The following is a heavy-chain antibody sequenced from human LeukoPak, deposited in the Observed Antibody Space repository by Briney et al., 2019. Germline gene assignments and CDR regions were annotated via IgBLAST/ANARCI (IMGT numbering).Heavy chain of an antibody. V-gene: IGHV1-46*01. D-gene: IGHD2-2*01. CDR1: GYTFTDYY. J-gene: IGHJ5*02. CDR3: ARVVEVVPAATYNNWFDP. Sequence: ASVKVSCKTSGYTFTDYYMHWVRQAPGQGLEWMGIINPSGGSTSYAQKFQGRVTMTRDTSTSTAYMELRSLRSDDTAVYYCARVVEVVPAATYNNWFDPWGQGTLVTVSS. CDR2: INPSGGST.